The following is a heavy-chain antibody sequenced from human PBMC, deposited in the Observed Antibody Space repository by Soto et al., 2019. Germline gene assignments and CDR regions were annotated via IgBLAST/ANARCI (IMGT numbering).Heavy chain of an antibody. D-gene: IGHD3-22*01. CDR2: INHSGST. CDR3: ARGPNYAYYYDSSGYLVY. J-gene: IGHJ4*02. CDR1: GGSFSGYY. V-gene: IGHV4-34*01. Sequence: SETLSLTCAVYGGSFSGYYWSWIRQPPGKGLEWIGEINHSGSTNYNPSLKSRVTISVDTSKNQFSLKLSSVTAADTAVYYCARGPNYAYYYDSSGYLVYWGQGTLVTVSS.